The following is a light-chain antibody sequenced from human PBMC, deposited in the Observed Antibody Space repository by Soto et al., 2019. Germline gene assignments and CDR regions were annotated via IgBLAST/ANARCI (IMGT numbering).Light chain of an antibody. CDR1: SNDVGAYDL. Sequence: QSALAQPASVSGSPGQSITISCTGTSNDVGAYDLVSWYQHHPGKAPKLIIYEDSKRPSGVPNRLSATKSGNTASLTISGLQAGDEAYYYCSSYAGSRTLFVFGTGTKVTVL. CDR2: EDS. J-gene: IGLJ1*01. CDR3: SSYAGSRTLFV. V-gene: IGLV2-23*01.